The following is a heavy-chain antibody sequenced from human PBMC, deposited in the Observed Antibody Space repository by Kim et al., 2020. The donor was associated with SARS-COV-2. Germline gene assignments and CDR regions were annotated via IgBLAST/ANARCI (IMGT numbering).Heavy chain of an antibody. Sequence: ADSVKGRLPNSRDNSKNTLYLQMNSLRAEDTAVYYCARNPPAMVRGVVDYWGQGTLVTVSS. CDR3: ARNPPAMVRGVVDY. J-gene: IGHJ4*02. V-gene: IGHV3-23*03. D-gene: IGHD3-10*01.